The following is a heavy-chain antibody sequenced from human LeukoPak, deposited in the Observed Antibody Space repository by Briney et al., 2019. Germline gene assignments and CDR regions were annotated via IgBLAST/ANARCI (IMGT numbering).Heavy chain of an antibody. D-gene: IGHD6-19*01. CDR2: IYYSGST. CDR3: ARHGSSGREDNEYFQH. Sequence: SETLSLTCTVSGGSISSYYWSWIRQPPGKGLEWIGYIYYSGSTNYNPSLKSRVTISVDTSKNQFSLKLSSVTAADTAVYYCARHGSSGREDNEYFQHWGQGTLVTVSS. J-gene: IGHJ1*01. CDR1: GGSISSYY. V-gene: IGHV4-59*08.